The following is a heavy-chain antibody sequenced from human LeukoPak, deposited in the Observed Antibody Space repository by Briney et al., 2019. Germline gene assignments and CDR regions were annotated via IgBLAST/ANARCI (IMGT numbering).Heavy chain of an antibody. CDR3: ARAGGAAMHSEYFQH. Sequence: SVKVSCKASGGTFSSYAISWVRQAPGQGLEWMGGIIPIFGTANYAQKFQGRVTITADESTSTAYMELSSLRSEDTAVYYCARAGGAAMHSEYFQHWGQGTLVTVSS. CDR2: IIPIFGTA. D-gene: IGHD2-2*01. V-gene: IGHV1-69*13. J-gene: IGHJ1*01. CDR1: GGTFSSYA.